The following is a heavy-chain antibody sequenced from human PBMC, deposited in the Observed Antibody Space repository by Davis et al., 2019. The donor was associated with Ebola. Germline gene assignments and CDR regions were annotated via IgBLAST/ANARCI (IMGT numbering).Heavy chain of an antibody. CDR1: GGSISSYY. Sequence: MPSETLSLTCTVSGGSISSYYWSWIRQPPGKGLEWIGYIYYSGSTNYNPSLKSRVTISVDTSKNQFSLKLSSVTAADTAVYYCARIQYYYDSSGYYRGGFDYWGQGTLVTVSS. CDR2: IYYSGST. J-gene: IGHJ4*02. V-gene: IGHV4-59*08. CDR3: ARIQYYYDSSGYYRGGFDY. D-gene: IGHD3-22*01.